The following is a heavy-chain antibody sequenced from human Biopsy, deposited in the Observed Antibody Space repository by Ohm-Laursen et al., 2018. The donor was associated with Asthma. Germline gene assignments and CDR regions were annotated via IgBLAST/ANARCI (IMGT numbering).Heavy chain of an antibody. CDR3: ARDQGDFWFFDL. Sequence: SVKVSCKASGGTFSSDAIGWGRQAPGQGLEWMGGIIPIVGTTAYAQKFQGRVTITADEATSTAYMELSSLRSEDTAVYYCARDQGDFWFFDLWGRGSLVTVSS. CDR1: GGTFSSDA. D-gene: IGHD3-16*01. J-gene: IGHJ2*01. V-gene: IGHV1-69*13. CDR2: IIPIVGTT.